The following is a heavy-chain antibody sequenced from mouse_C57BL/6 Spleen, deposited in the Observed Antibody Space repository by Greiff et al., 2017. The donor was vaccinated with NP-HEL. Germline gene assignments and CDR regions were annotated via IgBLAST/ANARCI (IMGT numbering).Heavy chain of an antibody. CDR2: IWTGGGT. CDR1: GFSLTSYA. CDR3: ARFITTVVNAMDY. J-gene: IGHJ4*01. Sequence: VQRVESGPGLVAPSQSLSITCTVSGFSLTSYALSWVRQPPGKGLEWLGVIWTGGGTNYNSALKSRLSISKDNSKSQVFLKMNSLQTDDTARYYCARFITTVVNAMDYWGQGTSVTVSS. V-gene: IGHV2-9-1*01. D-gene: IGHD1-1*01.